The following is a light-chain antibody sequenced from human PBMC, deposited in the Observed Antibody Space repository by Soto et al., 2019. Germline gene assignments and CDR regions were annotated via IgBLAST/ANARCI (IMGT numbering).Light chain of an antibody. CDR1: QDISSY. CDR3: QQYFSYPRM. V-gene: IGKV1-8*01. CDR2: AAY. Sequence: AIRMTQSPSSFSASTGDRVTSTCRSSQDISSYLAWYQQKPGKAPKLLIYAAYTLQSGVPLRFSGSGSGKDFTHTISCLQSEDFATYYSQQYFSYPRMFVQGTKVDIX. J-gene: IGKJ1*01.